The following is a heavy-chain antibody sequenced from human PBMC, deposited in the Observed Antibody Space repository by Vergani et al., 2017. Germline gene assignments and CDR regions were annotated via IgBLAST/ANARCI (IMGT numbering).Heavy chain of an antibody. V-gene: IGHV3-23*01. CDR2: ISGSGGST. Sequence: EVQLLESGGGLVQPGGSLRLSCAASGFTFSSYAVHWVRQAPGKGLEWVSAISGSGGSTYYADSVKGRFTISRDNSKNTLYLQMNSLRAEDTAVYYCARSVISAFDIWGQGTMVTVSS. J-gene: IGHJ3*02. D-gene: IGHD3-3*02. CDR3: ARSVISAFDI. CDR1: GFTFSSYA.